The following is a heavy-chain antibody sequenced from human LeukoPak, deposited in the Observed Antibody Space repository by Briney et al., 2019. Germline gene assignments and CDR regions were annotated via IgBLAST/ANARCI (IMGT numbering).Heavy chain of an antibody. Sequence: SETLSLTCAVYGGSFSGYYWSWIRQPPGKGLEWIGEINHSGSTNYNPSLKSRVTISVDTSKNQFSLKLSSVTAADTAVYYCATTPYYDDPYYFDYWGQGTLVTVSS. CDR3: ATTPYYDDPYYFDY. CDR2: INHSGST. J-gene: IGHJ4*02. CDR1: GGSFSGYY. V-gene: IGHV4-34*01. D-gene: IGHD3-3*01.